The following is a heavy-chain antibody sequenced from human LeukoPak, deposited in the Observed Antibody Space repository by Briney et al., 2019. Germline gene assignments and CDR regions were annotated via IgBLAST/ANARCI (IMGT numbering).Heavy chain of an antibody. CDR1: GFTFSSYS. J-gene: IGHJ3*02. CDR2: ISSSSYI. Sequence: PGGSLRLSCAASGFTFSSYSMKWVRQAPGKGLEWVSSISSSSYIYYADSVKGRFTISRDNAKNSLYLQMNSLRAEDTAVYYCARSDYGDNDAFDIWGQGTMVTVSS. CDR3: ARSDYGDNDAFDI. V-gene: IGHV3-21*01. D-gene: IGHD4-17*01.